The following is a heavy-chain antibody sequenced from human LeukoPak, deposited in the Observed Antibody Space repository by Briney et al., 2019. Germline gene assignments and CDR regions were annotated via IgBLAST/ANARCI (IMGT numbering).Heavy chain of an antibody. CDR1: GDSISSFY. CDR3: AAQAGGRAFDI. D-gene: IGHD3-16*01. V-gene: IGHV4-4*07. CDR2: IYTSGST. J-gene: IGHJ3*02. Sequence: SETLSLTCSVSGDSISSFYWNWIRQSPGRGLEWIGRIYTSGSTNYNPSLKSRVTMSVDTSKNQFSLKLSSVTAADTAVYYCAAQAGGRAFDIWGQGTMVTVSS.